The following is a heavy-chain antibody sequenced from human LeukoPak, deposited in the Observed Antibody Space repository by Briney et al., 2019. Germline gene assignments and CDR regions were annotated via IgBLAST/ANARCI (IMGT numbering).Heavy chain of an antibody. V-gene: IGHV3-21*01. Sequence: GGSLRLSCAASGFTFSSYSMNWVRQAPGKGLEWVSSISSSSSYIYYADSVKGRFTISRDNAKNSLYLQMNSLRAEDTAVYYCARGYCSSTSCPEAFDIWGQGTMATVSS. CDR3: ARGYCSSTSCPEAFDI. CDR1: GFTFSSYS. J-gene: IGHJ3*02. D-gene: IGHD2-2*01. CDR2: ISSSSSYI.